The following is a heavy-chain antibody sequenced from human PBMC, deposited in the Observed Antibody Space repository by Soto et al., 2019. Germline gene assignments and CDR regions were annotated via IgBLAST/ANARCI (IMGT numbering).Heavy chain of an antibody. CDR2: IYPGDSDA. D-gene: IGHD3-9*01. Sequence: GESLKISCNSSGYSFTDYWIGWVRQMPGKGLEWMGIIYPGDSDARYSPSFQGQVTISVDTSINTAFLRWNSLTASDTAMYYCARQADYNILTGYLYYFDYWGQGSLVTVSS. J-gene: IGHJ4*02. CDR1: GYSFTDYW. CDR3: ARQADYNILTGYLYYFDY. V-gene: IGHV5-51*01.